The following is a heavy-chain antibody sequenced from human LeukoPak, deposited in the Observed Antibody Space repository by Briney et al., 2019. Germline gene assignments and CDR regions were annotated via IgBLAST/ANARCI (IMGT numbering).Heavy chain of an antibody. CDR1: GYTFSSYS. D-gene: IGHD3-22*01. V-gene: IGHV3-21*01. CDR3: VRLRRNSDTSGFYYYYDF. CDR2: ISVRSNYI. Sequence: GGSLRLSCLASGYTFSSYSINWVRQAPGKGLEWVSSISVRSNYIYYADSVRGRFRISRDDARDSLYLQMNSLRAEDTAVYYCVRLRRNSDTSGFYYYYDFWGKGTLVTVSS. J-gene: IGHJ4*02.